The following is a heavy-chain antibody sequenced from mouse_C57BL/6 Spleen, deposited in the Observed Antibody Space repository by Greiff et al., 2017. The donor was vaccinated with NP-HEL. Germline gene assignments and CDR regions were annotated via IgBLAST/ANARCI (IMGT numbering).Heavy chain of an antibody. D-gene: IGHD2-1*01. J-gene: IGHJ2*01. Sequence: QVQLQQPGAELVRPGSSVKLSCKASGYTFTSYWMDWVKQRPGQGLEWIGNIYPSDSETHYNQKFKDKATLTVDKSSSTAYMQLSSLTSEDSAVYYCARRGYGNYHVDYWGQGTTLTVSS. CDR3: ARRGYGNYHVDY. V-gene: IGHV1-61*01. CDR2: IYPSDSET. CDR1: GYTFTSYW.